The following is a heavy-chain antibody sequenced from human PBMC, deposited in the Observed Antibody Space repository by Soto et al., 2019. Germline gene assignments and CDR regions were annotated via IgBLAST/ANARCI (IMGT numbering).Heavy chain of an antibody. CDR1: GGSISSGGYY. J-gene: IGHJ5*02. CDR2: IYYSGST. CDR3: ARVVRTTGWFDP. V-gene: IGHV4-31*03. D-gene: IGHD4-4*01. Sequence: PSETLSLTCTVSGGSISSGGYYWRWIRQHPGKGLEWIGYIYYSGSTYYNPSLKSRVTISVDTSKNQFSLKLSSVTAADTAVYYCARVVRTTGWFDPWGQGTLVTVSS.